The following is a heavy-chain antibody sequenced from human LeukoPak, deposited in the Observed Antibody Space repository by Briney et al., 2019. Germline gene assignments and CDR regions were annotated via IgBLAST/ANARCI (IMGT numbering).Heavy chain of an antibody. CDR1: GYTFTNYH. J-gene: IGHJ4*02. CDR3: ARTTSFTASGYDY. Sequence: ASVKVSCKASGYTFTNYHINWVRQDTGQGLEWMGWMNPNNGDTHHAQKFQGRVTTTRDTSTSTCYIELRSLRSHDTAVYFCARTTSFTASGYDYWGRGTVVTVSS. CDR2: MNPNNGDT. V-gene: IGHV1-8*03. D-gene: IGHD6-25*01.